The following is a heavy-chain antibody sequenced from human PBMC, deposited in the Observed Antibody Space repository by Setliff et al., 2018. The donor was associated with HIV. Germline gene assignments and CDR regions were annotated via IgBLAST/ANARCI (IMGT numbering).Heavy chain of an antibody. Sequence: PSETLSLTCSVSGVSIVSGSFYYNWIRQQPGKGLEWLGTVYYTGKTYYNPTLQSRLSMSADTSKNKIYLKMNSVTAADTAMYFCARDRHANYHVVEIWGPGTLVTVPS. D-gene: IGHD2-15*01. CDR2: VYYTGKT. V-gene: IGHV4-31*03. CDR3: ARDRHANYHVVEI. J-gene: IGHJ4*03. CDR1: GVSIVSGSFY.